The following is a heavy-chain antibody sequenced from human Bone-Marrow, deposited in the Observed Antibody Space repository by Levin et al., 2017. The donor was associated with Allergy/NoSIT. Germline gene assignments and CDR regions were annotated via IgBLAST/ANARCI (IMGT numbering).Heavy chain of an antibody. CDR3: ARAPDDFDV. J-gene: IGHJ3*01. Sequence: AGGSLRLSCKASGSIFTTHSIAWVRQMPGKGLEWMGIIFPEDSDTRYSPSFQGQVTISVDMSVSTAYLQWSSLRASDTAIYYCARAPDDFDVWGQGTMVTVSS. CDR1: GSIFTTHS. CDR2: IFPEDSDT. V-gene: IGHV5-51*01.